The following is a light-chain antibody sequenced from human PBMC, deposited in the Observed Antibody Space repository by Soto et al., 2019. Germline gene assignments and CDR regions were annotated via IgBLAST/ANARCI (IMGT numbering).Light chain of an antibody. Sequence: QSALPQPPSASGSPGQSVTISCTGTSSDVGGYNYVSWYQQRPGKAPKLIIYEVSKRPSGVPDRVFGSKSGNTASLTVSGLQTEDEADYYCSSFAGTNSFVFGTGTKVTVL. V-gene: IGLV2-8*01. CDR1: SSDVGGYNY. CDR2: EVS. J-gene: IGLJ1*01. CDR3: SSFAGTNSFV.